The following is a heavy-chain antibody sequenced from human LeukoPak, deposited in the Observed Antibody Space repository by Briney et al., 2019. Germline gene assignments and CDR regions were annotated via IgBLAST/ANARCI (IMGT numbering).Heavy chain of an antibody. CDR1: GFTVSSNY. CDR3: ARDGSTSGNWYFDL. J-gene: IGHJ2*01. Sequence: GGSLRLSCAASGFTVSSNYMSWVRQAPGKGLEWVSVIYSGGSTYYTDSVKGRFTISRDSSKNTLYLQMNSLRAEDTAVYYCARDGSTSGNWYFDLWGRGTLVTVSS. V-gene: IGHV3-53*01. D-gene: IGHD2-2*01. CDR2: IYSGGST.